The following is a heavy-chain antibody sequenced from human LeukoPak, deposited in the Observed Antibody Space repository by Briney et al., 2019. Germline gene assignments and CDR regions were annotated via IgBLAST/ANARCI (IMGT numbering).Heavy chain of an antibody. CDR3: AKGDYGDYLYYFDY. V-gene: IGHV3-11*01. CDR2: ISSSGSTI. CDR1: GFTFSDYY. D-gene: IGHD4-17*01. Sequence: KAGGSLRLSCAASGFTFSDYYMSWIRQAPGKGLEWVSYISSSGSTIYYADSVKGRFTISRDNAKNSLYLQMNSLRAEDTAVYYCAKGDYGDYLYYFDYWGQGTLVTVSS. J-gene: IGHJ4*02.